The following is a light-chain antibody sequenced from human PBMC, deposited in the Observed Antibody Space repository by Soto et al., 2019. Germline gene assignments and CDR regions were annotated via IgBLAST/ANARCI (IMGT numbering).Light chain of an antibody. Sequence: AVVTQPPSVSGAPGQRVTISCTGSSSNIGSTYDVQWYQQLPGTAPKLLIYGNSNRPSGVPDRFSGYKSGTSASLAITGLKADDEADYYCQSYDGGLSAHYVLGTGTKLTVL. V-gene: IGLV1-40*01. CDR2: GNS. CDR3: QSYDGGLSAHYV. CDR1: SSNIGSTYD. J-gene: IGLJ1*01.